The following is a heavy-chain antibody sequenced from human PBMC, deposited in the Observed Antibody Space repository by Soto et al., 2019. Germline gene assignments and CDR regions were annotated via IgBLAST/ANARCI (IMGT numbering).Heavy chain of an antibody. CDR3: ATQLNGDLDF. Sequence: QVQLVQSGAEVRKPGSSVKVSCKASGGTFSTSAMNWVRQAPGQGLEWMGSIIPVFGTATYAQSFQGRLTITADGSTTTGYKELSSLRSEDTAVYYCATQLNGDLDFWGQGTLLIVPS. D-gene: IGHD7-27*01. J-gene: IGHJ4*02. V-gene: IGHV1-69*15. CDR1: GGTFSTSA. CDR2: IIPVFGTA.